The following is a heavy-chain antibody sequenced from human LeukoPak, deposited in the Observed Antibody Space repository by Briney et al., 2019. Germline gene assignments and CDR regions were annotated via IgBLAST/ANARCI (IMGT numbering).Heavy chain of an antibody. D-gene: IGHD2-8*01. CDR3: ARRYCTNCVFLIDY. J-gene: IGHJ4*02. CDR1: GGSISSYY. CDR2: IYYSGST. V-gene: IGHV4-59*08. Sequence: SETLSLTCTVSGGSISSYYWSWIRQPPGKGLEWIGYIYYSGSTNYNPSLKSRVTISVDTSKNQFSLKLSSVTAADTAVYYCARRYCTNCVFLIDYWAQVTLVIVA.